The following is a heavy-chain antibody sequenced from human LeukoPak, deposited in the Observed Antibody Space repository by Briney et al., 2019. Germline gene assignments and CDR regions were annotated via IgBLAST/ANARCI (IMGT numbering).Heavy chain of an antibody. J-gene: IGHJ4*02. Sequence: GSLRLSCAASGFPFSSYTMHWVRQAPDKGLEWVAVISHDGGNKYYADSVKGRFTISRDNSKNTLYLQMNGLRAEETAMYYCATPYTSGWSLYFDNWGQGTLVTVSS. CDR2: ISHDGGNK. V-gene: IGHV3-30-3*01. D-gene: IGHD6-19*01. CDR1: GFPFSSYT. CDR3: ATPYTSGWSLYFDN.